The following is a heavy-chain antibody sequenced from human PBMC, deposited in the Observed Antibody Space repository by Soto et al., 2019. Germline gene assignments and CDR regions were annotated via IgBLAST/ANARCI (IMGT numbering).Heavy chain of an antibody. Sequence: QVQLVESGGGVVQPGRSLRLSCAASGFTFSSYAMHWVRQAPGKGLEWVAVISYDGSNKYYADSVKGRFTISGDNSKSTLYPQMNSLRCEGTAVYYCARLYHWNCVVATWGQGTLVTVSS. CDR2: ISYDGSNK. CDR3: ARLYHWNCVVAT. CDR1: GFTFSSYA. V-gene: IGHV3-30-3*01. J-gene: IGHJ5*02. D-gene: IGHD1-7*01.